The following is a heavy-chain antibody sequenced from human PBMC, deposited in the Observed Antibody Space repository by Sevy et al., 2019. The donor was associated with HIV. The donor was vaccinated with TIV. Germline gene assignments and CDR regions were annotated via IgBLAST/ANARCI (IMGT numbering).Heavy chain of an antibody. CDR1: GFTFSDYY. CDR3: ARARTIFGGATTYGMDV. CDR2: ISSSGSTI. V-gene: IGHV3-11*01. J-gene: IGHJ6*02. Sequence: GGSLRLSCAASGFTFSDYYMSWIRQAPGKGLEWVSYISSSGSTIYYADSVKGRFTISRDNAKNTLYLQMNSLRAEDTAVYYCARARTIFGGATTYGMDVWGQGTTVTVSS. D-gene: IGHD3-3*01.